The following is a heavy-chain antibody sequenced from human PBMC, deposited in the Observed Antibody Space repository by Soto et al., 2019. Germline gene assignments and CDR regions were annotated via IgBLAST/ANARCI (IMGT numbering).Heavy chain of an antibody. CDR1: GGSISSYY. D-gene: IGHD5-12*01. CDR2: IYYSGST. CDR3: ARGGYDPYYYYYGMDV. Sequence: KPSETLSLTCTVSGGSISSYYWSWIRQPPGKGLEWIGYIYYSGSTNYNPSLKSRVTISVDTSKNQFSLKLSSVTAADTAVYYCARGGYDPYYYYYGMDVWGQGTTVTVSS. V-gene: IGHV4-59*01. J-gene: IGHJ6*02.